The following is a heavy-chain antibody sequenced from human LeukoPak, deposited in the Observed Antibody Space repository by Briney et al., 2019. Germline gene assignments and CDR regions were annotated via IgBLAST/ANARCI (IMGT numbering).Heavy chain of an antibody. Sequence: MPSETLSLTCTVSGGSISSYYWSWIRQPPGKGLEWIGYIYYSGSTNYNPSLKSRVTISVDTSKNQFSLKLSSVTAADTAVYYCARYEKGRRIAVAGTGNYFDYWGQGTLVTVSS. CDR1: GGSISSYY. CDR3: ARYEKGRRIAVAGTGNYFDY. J-gene: IGHJ4*02. V-gene: IGHV4-59*12. D-gene: IGHD6-19*01. CDR2: IYYSGST.